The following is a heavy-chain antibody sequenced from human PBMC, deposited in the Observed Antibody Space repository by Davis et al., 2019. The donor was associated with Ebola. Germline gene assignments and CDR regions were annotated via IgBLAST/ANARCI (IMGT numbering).Heavy chain of an antibody. CDR3: ARDRWGGGY. CDR1: GFTFSDYY. V-gene: IGHV3-11*04. D-gene: IGHD4-23*01. J-gene: IGHJ4*02. CDR2: ISSSGSTI. Sequence: PGGSLRLSCAASGFTFSDYYMSWIRQAPGKGLEWISYISSSGSTIFQAESVKGRFTISRDNTKNLLYLQINRLRAEDTAVYYCARDRWGGGYWGQGTRVSVSS.